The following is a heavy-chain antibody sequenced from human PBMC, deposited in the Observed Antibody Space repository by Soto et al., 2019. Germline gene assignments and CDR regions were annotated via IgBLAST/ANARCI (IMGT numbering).Heavy chain of an antibody. CDR1: GGTFSSYA. D-gene: IGHD3-22*01. CDR2: IIPIFGTA. J-gene: IGHJ4*02. CDR3: ARGLPGDYYDSSGYLDY. Sequence: SVKVSCKASGGTFSSYAISWVRQAPGQGLEWMGGIIPIFGTANYAQKFQGRVTITADESTSTAYMELSSLRSEDTAVYYCARGLPGDYYDSSGYLDYWGQGTLVTVSS. V-gene: IGHV1-69*13.